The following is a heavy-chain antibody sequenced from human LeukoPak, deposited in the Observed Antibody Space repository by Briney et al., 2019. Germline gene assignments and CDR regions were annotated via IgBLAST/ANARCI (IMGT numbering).Heavy chain of an antibody. V-gene: IGHV3-23*01. D-gene: IGHD3-22*01. CDR3: AKELSITMIVVVISNFDY. Sequence: PGGSLRLSCAASGFTFSSYTMNWVRQAPGKGLEWGSAISGSGGSTYYADSVKGRFTISRDNSKNTLYLQMNSLRAEDTAVYYCAKELSITMIVVVISNFDYWGQGTLVTVSS. J-gene: IGHJ4*02. CDR2: ISGSGGST. CDR1: GFTFSSYT.